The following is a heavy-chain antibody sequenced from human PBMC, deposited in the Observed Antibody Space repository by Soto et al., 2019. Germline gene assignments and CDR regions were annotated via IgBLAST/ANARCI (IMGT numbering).Heavy chain of an antibody. V-gene: IGHV1-69*13. CDR1: GGTFSSYA. Sequence: GASVKVACKAAGGTFSSYAISWVRQAPGQRLEWRGGMSPIWGTPNYAPKFQGRVTTTADESTPTAYIDLSTLRSDAPAVYYCAPGGTVVIVLHHYYGMAVSVHRTTV. J-gene: IGHJ6*02. D-gene: IGHD2-15*01. CDR3: APGGTVVIVLHHYYGMAV. CDR2: MSPIWGTP.